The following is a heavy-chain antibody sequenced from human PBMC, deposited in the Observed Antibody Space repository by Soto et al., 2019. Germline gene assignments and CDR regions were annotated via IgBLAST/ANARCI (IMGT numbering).Heavy chain of an antibody. Sequence: EVQLVESGGGLVKPGGSLRLSCAASGFTFSSYSINWVRQAPGKGLEWVSSISSSSDYIFYADSVKGRFTISRDNAKNSAYVHMNSLRAEHTAVYYCAKSPTGDAFDMWGQGTMLTVS. V-gene: IGHV3-21*01. CDR2: ISSSSDYI. CDR1: GFTFSSYS. CDR3: AKSPTGDAFDM. D-gene: IGHD4-4*01. J-gene: IGHJ3*02.